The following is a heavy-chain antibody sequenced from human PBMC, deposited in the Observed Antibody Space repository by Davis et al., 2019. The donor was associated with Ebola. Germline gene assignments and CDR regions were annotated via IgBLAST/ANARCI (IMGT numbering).Heavy chain of an antibody. J-gene: IGHJ4*02. D-gene: IGHD4-17*01. CDR3: TANDYGDYGVDY. CDR1: GFTFRGSA. Sequence: GGSLRLSCAASGFTFRGSAMHWVRQASGKGLEWVGRIRSKANSYATAYAASVKGRFTISRDDSKNTAYLQMNSLKTEDTAVYYCTANDYGDYGVDYWGQGTLVTVSS. V-gene: IGHV3-73*01. CDR2: IRSKANSYAT.